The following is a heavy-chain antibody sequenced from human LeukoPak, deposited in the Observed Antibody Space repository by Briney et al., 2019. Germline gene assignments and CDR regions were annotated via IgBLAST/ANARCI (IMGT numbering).Heavy chain of an antibody. V-gene: IGHV3-23*01. CDR1: GFTFNSYA. Sequence: GGSLRLSCAASGFTFNSYAMSWVRQAPGKGLEWVSTISGTGGSTYYADSVKGRFTISRDNSKNTLYLQMNNLRAEDTAVYYCAKLESGYCGTTSCYRFDYWGQGALVTVSS. D-gene: IGHD2-2*02. CDR3: AKLESGYCGTTSCYRFDY. CDR2: ISGTGGST. J-gene: IGHJ4*02.